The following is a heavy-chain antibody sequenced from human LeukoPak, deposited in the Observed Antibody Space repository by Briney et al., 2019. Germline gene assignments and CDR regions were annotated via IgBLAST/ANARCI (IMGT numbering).Heavy chain of an antibody. D-gene: IGHD3-22*01. CDR1: GFTFSSYG. CDR3: ARLVVVITTPSDY. CDR2: ISYDGSNK. V-gene: IGHV3-30*03. J-gene: IGHJ4*02. Sequence: GGSLRLSCAASGFTFSSYGMHWVRQAPGKGLEWVAVISYDGSNKYYADSVKGRFTISRDNSKNTLYLQMNSLRAEDTAVYYCARLVVVITTPSDYWGQGTLVTVSS.